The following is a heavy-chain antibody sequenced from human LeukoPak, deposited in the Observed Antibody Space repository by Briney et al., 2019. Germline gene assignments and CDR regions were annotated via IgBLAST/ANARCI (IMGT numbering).Heavy chain of an antibody. V-gene: IGHV4-30-4*01. J-gene: IGHJ4*02. Sequence: SETLSLTCTVSGGSISSGDYYWSWIRQPPGKGLEWIGYIYYSGSANYNPSLKSRVTISVDTSKNQFSLKLTSVTAADTAVYYCARYSSGWSAYWGQGTLVTVSS. CDR2: IYYSGSA. CDR1: GGSISSGDYY. D-gene: IGHD6-19*01. CDR3: ARYSSGWSAY.